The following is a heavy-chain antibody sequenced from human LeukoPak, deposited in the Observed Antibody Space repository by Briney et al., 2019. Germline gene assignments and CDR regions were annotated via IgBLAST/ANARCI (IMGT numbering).Heavy chain of an antibody. CDR3: ARDERGGVAGIDY. Sequence: SQTLSLTCTVSGGSISSGDYYWSWIRQPPGKGLEWIGYIYYSGSTYYNPSLKGRVTISVDTSKNQFSLKLSSVTAADTAVYYCARDERGGVAGIDYWGQGTLVTVSS. V-gene: IGHV4-30-4*08. D-gene: IGHD6-19*01. CDR1: GGSISSGDYY. CDR2: IYYSGST. J-gene: IGHJ4*02.